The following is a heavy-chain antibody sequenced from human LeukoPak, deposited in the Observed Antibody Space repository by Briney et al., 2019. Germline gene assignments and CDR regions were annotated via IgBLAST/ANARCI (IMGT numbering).Heavy chain of an antibody. CDR1: GYTFTGYY. CDR3: ARVLAGDYLDY. V-gene: IGHV1-2*06. Sequence: ASVKVSFKASGYTFTGYYMHWVRQAPGQGVEWMGRINPNSGGTNYAQKFQGRVTMTRDTSISTAYMELSRLRSDDTAVYYCARVLAGDYLDYWGQRTLVTVSS. CDR2: INPNSGGT. J-gene: IGHJ4*02. D-gene: IGHD4-17*01.